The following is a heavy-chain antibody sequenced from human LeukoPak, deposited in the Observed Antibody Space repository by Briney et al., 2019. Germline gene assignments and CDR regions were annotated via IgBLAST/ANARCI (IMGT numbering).Heavy chain of an antibody. CDR1: GYTFAAYY. J-gene: IGHJ5*02. CDR2: INPNSGGT. CDR3: ARYSKKVFNWFDP. D-gene: IGHD2-21*01. Sequence: ASVKVSCKASGYTFAAYYMYWVRQAPGQGLEWMGWINPNSGGTNYAQKFQGRVTMTRDTSISTAYMELSRLRSDDTAVYYCARYSKKVFNWFDPWGQGTLVTVSS. V-gene: IGHV1-2*02.